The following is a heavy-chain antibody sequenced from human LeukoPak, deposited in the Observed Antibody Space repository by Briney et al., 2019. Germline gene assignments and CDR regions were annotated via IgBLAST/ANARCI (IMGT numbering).Heavy chain of an antibody. J-gene: IGHJ4*02. CDR3: ASYYDGSGHDDCFDY. CDR2: IKQDGSEK. V-gene: IGHV3-7*01. D-gene: IGHD3-22*01. CDR1: GFTFSSYW. Sequence: GGSLRLSCAASGFTFSSYWMSWVRQAPGKGLEWVANIKQDGSEKYYVDSVKGRFTISRDNAKSSLYLQMNSLRAEDTAVYYCASYYDGSGHDDCFDYWGQGTLVTVSS.